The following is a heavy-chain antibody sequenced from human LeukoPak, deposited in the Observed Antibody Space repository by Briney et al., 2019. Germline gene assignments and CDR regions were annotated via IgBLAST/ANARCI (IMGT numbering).Heavy chain of an antibody. D-gene: IGHD5-24*01. V-gene: IGHV4-59*01. CDR1: GGSISSYY. CDR2: IYYSGST. Sequence: PSETLSLTCTVSGGSISSYYWSWIRQPPGKGLEWIGYIYYSGSTNYNPSLKSRVTISVDTSKNQFSLKLSSVTAADTAVYYCARSRWLQLPWHYFDYWGQGTLVTVSS. CDR3: ARSRWLQLPWHYFDY. J-gene: IGHJ4*02.